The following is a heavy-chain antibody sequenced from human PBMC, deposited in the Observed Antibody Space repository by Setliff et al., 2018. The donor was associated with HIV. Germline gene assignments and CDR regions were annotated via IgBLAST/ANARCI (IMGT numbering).Heavy chain of an antibody. Sequence: PGGSLRLSCAASGFTFSRYSMNWVRQAPGKGLEWVSYISSSSSTIYYADSVMGRFTISRDNAKNSLYLQMNSLRAEDTAVYYCASLPVVVTIPEGPFDFWGQGAMVTVSS. CDR3: ASLPVVVTIPEGPFDF. V-gene: IGHV3-48*01. J-gene: IGHJ3*01. CDR2: ISSSSSTI. CDR1: GFTFSRYS. D-gene: IGHD2-15*01.